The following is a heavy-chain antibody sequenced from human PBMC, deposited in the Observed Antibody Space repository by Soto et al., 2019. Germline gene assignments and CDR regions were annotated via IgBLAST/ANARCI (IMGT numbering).Heavy chain of an antibody. D-gene: IGHD3-3*01. CDR3: ARVYDFWSGYHFDY. CDR2: IYYSGST. V-gene: IGHV4-59*01. J-gene: IGHJ4*02. Sequence: PSETLSLTCTVSGGSISSYYWSWIRQPPGKGLEWIGYIYYSGSTNYNPSLKSRVTISVDTSKNQFSLKLSSVTAADTAVYYCARVYDFWSGYHFDYWGQGTLVTVSS. CDR1: GGSISSYY.